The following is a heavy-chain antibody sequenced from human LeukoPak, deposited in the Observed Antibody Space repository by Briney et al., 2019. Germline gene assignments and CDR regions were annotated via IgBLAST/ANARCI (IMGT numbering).Heavy chain of an antibody. V-gene: IGHV3-23*01. CDR1: GFTFSSYA. CDR3: AKENYYDSSGPHFDY. D-gene: IGHD3-22*01. J-gene: IGHJ4*02. Sequence: GGSLRLSCAASGFTFSSYAMSWVRQAPGKGLEWVSAISGSGGSTYYADSVEGRFTISRDNSKNTLYLQINSLRAEDTAVYYCAKENYYDSSGPHFDYWGQGTLVTVSS. CDR2: ISGSGGST.